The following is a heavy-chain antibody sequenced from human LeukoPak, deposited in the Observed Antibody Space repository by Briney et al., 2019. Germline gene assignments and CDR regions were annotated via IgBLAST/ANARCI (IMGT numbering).Heavy chain of an antibody. Sequence: SQTLSLTCAISGDSLSSNSAAWNWVRQSPSRGLEWLGRTYYRSKWYNDYAVSVKSRITINPDTSKNQFSLQLNSVTPEDTAVYDCARGPDINYGMDVWGQGTTVTVSS. J-gene: IGHJ6*02. CDR2: TYYRSKWYN. CDR1: GDSLSSNSAA. V-gene: IGHV6-1*01. CDR3: ARGPDINYGMDV.